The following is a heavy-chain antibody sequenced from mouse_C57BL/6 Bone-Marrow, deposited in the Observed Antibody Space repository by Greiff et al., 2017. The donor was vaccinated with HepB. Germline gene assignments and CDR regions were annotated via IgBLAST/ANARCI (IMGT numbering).Heavy chain of an antibody. CDR3: ARDGPGAMDY. CDR1: GFTFSSYA. Sequence: DVQLVESGGGLVKPGGSLKLSCAASGFTFSSYALSWVRQTPEKRLEWVATSSYGGSYTYYPDNVKGRFTISRDNAKNNLYLQMSHLKSEDTAMYYCARDGPGAMDYWGQGTSVTVSS. V-gene: IGHV5-4*01. CDR2: SSYGGSYT. J-gene: IGHJ4*01.